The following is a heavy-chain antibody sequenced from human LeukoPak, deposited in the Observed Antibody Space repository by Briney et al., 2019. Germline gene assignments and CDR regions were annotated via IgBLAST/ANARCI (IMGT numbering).Heavy chain of an antibody. CDR2: IRSKAYGGTT. Sequence: GGSLRLSCTASGFTFGDYAMSWFRQAPGKGLEWVGFIRSKAYGGTTEYAASVKGRFTISRDDSKSIAYLQMNSLKTEDTAVYYCTRAVGIVGATTFDFDYWGQGTPVTVSS. V-gene: IGHV3-49*03. CDR3: TRAVGIVGATTFDFDY. D-gene: IGHD1-26*01. J-gene: IGHJ4*02. CDR1: GFTFGDYA.